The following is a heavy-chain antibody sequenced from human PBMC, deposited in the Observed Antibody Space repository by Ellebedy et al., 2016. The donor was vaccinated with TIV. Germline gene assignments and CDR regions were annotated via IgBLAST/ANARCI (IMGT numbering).Heavy chain of an antibody. CDR2: IIPIFGTA. Sequence: AASVKVSCKASGGTFSSYAISWVRQAPGQGLEWMGGIIPIFGTANYAQKFQGRVTITADESTSTAYMELSSLRSEDTAVYCCAGDRHYYDSSAAFDIWGQGTMVTVSS. D-gene: IGHD3-22*01. CDR1: GGTFSSYA. V-gene: IGHV1-69*13. CDR3: AGDRHYYDSSAAFDI. J-gene: IGHJ3*02.